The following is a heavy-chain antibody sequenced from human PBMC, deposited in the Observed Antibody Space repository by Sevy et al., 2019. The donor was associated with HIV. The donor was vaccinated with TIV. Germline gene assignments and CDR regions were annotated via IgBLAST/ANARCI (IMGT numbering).Heavy chain of an antibody. D-gene: IGHD6-6*01. CDR1: GYTFTSYY. Sequence: ASVKVSCKASGYTFTSYYMHWVRQAPGQGLEWMGIINPSGGYTTYAQKFQGRVTMNRDTSTSTVYMELSSLRSEDTAVYYCAREGSSSSKFTWFDPWGQGTLVTVSS. J-gene: IGHJ5*02. V-gene: IGHV1-46*03. CDR3: AREGSSSSKFTWFDP. CDR2: INPSGGYT.